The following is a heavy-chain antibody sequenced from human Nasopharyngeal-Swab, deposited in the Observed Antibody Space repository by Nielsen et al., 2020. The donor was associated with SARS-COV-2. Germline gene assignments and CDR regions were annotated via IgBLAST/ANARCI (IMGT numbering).Heavy chain of an antibody. CDR3: ARAHPRSCTDGVCFRSQVYNWFDP. CDR1: GDTFSSSA. J-gene: IGHJ5*02. D-gene: IGHD2-8*01. V-gene: IGHV1-69*06. CDR2: IIPMFGTA. Sequence: SVKVSCKASGDTFSSSAITWVRQAPGQGLEWMGGIIPMFGTADYAQKFQGRVTITAVRSTSTAYMEMNSLRSEDTAVYYCARAHPRSCTDGVCFRSQVYNWFDPWGQGTLVTVSS.